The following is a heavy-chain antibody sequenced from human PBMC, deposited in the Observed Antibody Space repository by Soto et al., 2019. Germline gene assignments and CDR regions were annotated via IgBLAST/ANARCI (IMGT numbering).Heavy chain of an antibody. V-gene: IGHV1-2*04. CDR3: ARALGSSSSHYYYGMDV. CDR1: GYTFTGYY. D-gene: IGHD6-6*01. Sequence: QVQLVQSGAEVKKPGASVKVSCKASGYTFTGYYMHWVRQAPGQGLEWMGWINPNSGGTNYAQKFQGWVTMTRDTSISTAYMELRRLTADDTAVYCCARALGSSSSHYYYGMDVWGQGPTVTVSS. J-gene: IGHJ6*02. CDR2: INPNSGGT.